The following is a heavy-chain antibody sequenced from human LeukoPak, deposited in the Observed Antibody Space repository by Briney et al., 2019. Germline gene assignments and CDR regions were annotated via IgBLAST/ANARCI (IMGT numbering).Heavy chain of an antibody. Sequence: PSQTLSLTCTVSGGSISSAGYHWSWIRQHPGKGLEWIGYISNSGSTYSNPSLKSRVTISVDTSKNQFSLKLSSVTAADTAVYYCARLSPGTYYDILTGYYPHYYFDYWGQGTLVTVSS. CDR3: ARLSPGTYYDILTGYYPHYYFDY. CDR1: GGSISSAGYH. V-gene: IGHV4-30-4*01. D-gene: IGHD3-9*01. CDR2: ISNSGST. J-gene: IGHJ4*02.